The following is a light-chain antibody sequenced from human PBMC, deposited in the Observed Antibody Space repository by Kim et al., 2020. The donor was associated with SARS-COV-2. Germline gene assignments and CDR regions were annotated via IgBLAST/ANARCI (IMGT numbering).Light chain of an antibody. J-gene: IGKJ1*01. V-gene: IGKV3-20*01. Sequence: EVVLTQSPGPLSLSPGERATLSCRASQSFSNNYLAWYQQRPGQAPKLLIYGASNRATGIPDRFSGSGSGTDFTLTINRLEPEDFVVYFCQQFYILPWTFGRGTKVDIK. CDR3: QQFYILPWT. CDR1: QSFSNNY. CDR2: GAS.